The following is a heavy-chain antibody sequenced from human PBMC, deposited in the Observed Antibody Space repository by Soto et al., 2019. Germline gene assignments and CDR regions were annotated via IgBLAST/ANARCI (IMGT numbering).Heavy chain of an antibody. D-gene: IGHD4-17*01. CDR2: IRSKANSYAT. Sequence: GSPRLYGAASVFTFSGSAMHWVRQASGKGLEWVGRIRSKANSYATAYAASVKGRFTISRDDSKNTAYLQMNSLKTEDTAVYYCTSPDIYSTVYGDSDYWGQGTLVTVSS. CDR3: TSPDIYSTVYGDSDY. V-gene: IGHV3-73*01. J-gene: IGHJ4*02. CDR1: VFTFSGSA.